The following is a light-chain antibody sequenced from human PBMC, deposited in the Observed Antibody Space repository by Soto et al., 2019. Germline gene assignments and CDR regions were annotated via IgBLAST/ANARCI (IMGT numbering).Light chain of an antibody. V-gene: IGKV1-5*01. CDR1: QSITTW. CDR2: DAS. J-gene: IGKJ1*01. Sequence: DMQITPSSSTLSAPVGDRVVITFRASQSITTWLAWYQQKPAEAPKLLIYDASSLESGVPSRFSGSGSGTEFTLTISSLQPDDFATYYCQQYNDYWTFGQGTKVDIK. CDR3: QQYNDYWT.